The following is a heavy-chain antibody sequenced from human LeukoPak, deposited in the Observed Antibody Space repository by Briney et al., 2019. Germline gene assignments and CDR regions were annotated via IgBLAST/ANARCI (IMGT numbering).Heavy chain of an antibody. CDR2: ISGSGGST. CDR1: GFTFSSYA. D-gene: IGHD3-22*01. CDR3: AKVRYDSSGYQSTYFDY. J-gene: IGHJ4*02. V-gene: IGHV3-23*01. Sequence: TGGSLRLSCAASGFTFSSYAMSWVRQAPGKGLEWLSVISGSGGSTYYADSVKGRFTISRDNSKNTLYLQMNSLRAEDTAVYYCAKVRYDSSGYQSTYFDYWGQGILVTVSS.